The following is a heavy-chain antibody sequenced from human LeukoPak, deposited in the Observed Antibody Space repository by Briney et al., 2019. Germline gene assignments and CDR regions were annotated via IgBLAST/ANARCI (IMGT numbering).Heavy chain of an antibody. J-gene: IGHJ4*02. V-gene: IGHV3-66*02. CDR3: ARELTVGATIDY. CDR1: GFTFSTYY. D-gene: IGHD1-26*01. CDR2: IYGGGNS. Sequence: GESLRLSCAASGFTFSTYYMSWVRQAPGMGLEWVSGIYGGGNSYYAESVTGRFTISRDNSRNTLHLQMNSLRGEDTAVYYCARELTVGATIDYWGQGTLVTVSS.